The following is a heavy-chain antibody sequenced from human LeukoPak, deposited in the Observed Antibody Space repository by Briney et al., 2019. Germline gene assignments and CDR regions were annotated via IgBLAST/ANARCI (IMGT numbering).Heavy chain of an antibody. Sequence: SETLSLTCAVYGGSFSGYYWSWIRQPPGKGLEWIGEINHSGSTNYNPSLKSRVTISVDTSKNQFSLKLSSVTAADTAVYYYARGGSYYPYYFDYWGQGTLVTVSS. CDR2: INHSGST. CDR1: GGSFSGYY. CDR3: ARGGSYYPYYFDY. D-gene: IGHD1-26*01. J-gene: IGHJ4*02. V-gene: IGHV4-34*01.